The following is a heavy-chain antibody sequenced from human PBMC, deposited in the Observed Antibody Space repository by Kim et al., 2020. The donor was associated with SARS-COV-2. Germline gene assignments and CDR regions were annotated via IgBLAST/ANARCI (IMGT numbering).Heavy chain of an antibody. D-gene: IGHD3-10*01. CDR2: INPSGGST. CDR3: ARGSGSYRILGNWYFDL. V-gene: IGHV1-46*01. CDR1: GYTFTSYY. J-gene: IGHJ2*01. Sequence: ASVKVSCKASGYTFTSYYMHWVRQAPGQGLEWMGIINPSGGSTSYAQKFQGRVTMTRDTSTSTVYMELSSLRSEDTAVYYCARGSGSYRILGNWYFDLWGRGTLVTVSS.